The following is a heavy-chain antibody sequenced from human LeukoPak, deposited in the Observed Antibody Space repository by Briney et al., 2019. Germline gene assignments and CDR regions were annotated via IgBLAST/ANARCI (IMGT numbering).Heavy chain of an antibody. J-gene: IGHJ4*02. CDR1: EFAFSTYN. CDR3: ARDLGCSGGSCLGPDY. D-gene: IGHD2-15*01. Sequence: PGGSLRLSCAASEFAFSTYNMNWVRQAPGKGLEWVSYISTGSSTTYYADSVKGRFTISRDNVENSLYLQMNSLRAEDTAVYYCARDLGCSGGSCLGPDYWGQGTLVTVSS. V-gene: IGHV3-48*01. CDR2: ISTGSSTT.